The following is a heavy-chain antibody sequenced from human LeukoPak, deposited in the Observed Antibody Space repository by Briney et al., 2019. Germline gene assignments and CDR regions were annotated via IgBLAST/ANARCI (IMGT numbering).Heavy chain of an antibody. CDR3: ASVADSSGYYYVLGY. CDR1: GFTFSSYA. V-gene: IGHV3-23*01. J-gene: IGHJ4*02. D-gene: IGHD3-22*01. Sequence: GGSLRLSCAASGFTFSSYAMSWVRQAPGKGLEWVSAISGSGGSTYYADSVKGRFTISRDNSKNTLYLQMNSLRAEDTAVYYCASVADSSGYYYVLGYWGQGTLVTVSS. CDR2: ISGSGGST.